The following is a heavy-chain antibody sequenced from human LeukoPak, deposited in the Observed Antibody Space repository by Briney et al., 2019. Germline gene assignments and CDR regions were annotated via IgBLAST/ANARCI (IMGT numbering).Heavy chain of an antibody. CDR2: ISYDGRKK. D-gene: IGHD1-26*01. CDR3: ARDRAWDYLDS. J-gene: IGHJ4*02. V-gene: IGHV3-30*03. Sequence: GKSLRLSCVVSDFTLSNHGMHWVRQAPGKGLEWVAVISYDGRKKSYADSVKGRFTISRDNSKNTLYLQMDSLRVEDTAIYYCARDRAWDYLDSWDQGPLVTVSS. CDR1: DFTLSNHG.